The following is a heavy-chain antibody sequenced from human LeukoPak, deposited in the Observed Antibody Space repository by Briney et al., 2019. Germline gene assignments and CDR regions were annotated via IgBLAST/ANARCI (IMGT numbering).Heavy chain of an antibody. CDR3: AKERYYYGSGSPPPDDY. D-gene: IGHD3-10*01. CDR1: GFTFSDYY. J-gene: IGHJ4*02. V-gene: IGHV3-11*01. CDR2: ISGSNITI. Sequence: GGSLRLSCAASGFTFSDYYMSWIRQAPGKGLEWISYISGSNITIYYTDSVKGRFTISRDNSKNTLYLQMNSLRAEDTAVYYCAKERYYYGSGSPPPDDYWGQGTLVTVSS.